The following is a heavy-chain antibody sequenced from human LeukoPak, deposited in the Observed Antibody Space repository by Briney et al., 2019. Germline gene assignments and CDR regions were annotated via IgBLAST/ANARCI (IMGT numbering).Heavy chain of an antibody. V-gene: IGHV1-8*01. J-gene: IGHJ4*02. Sequence: ASVKVSCKASGYTFTSYDINWVRRATGQGLEWMGWMNPNSGNTGYAQKFQGRVTLTRNTSISTAYMELSSLRSDDTAVYYCARDLGCSRTSCYYASDYWGQGTLLTVSS. D-gene: IGHD2-2*01. CDR2: MNPNSGNT. CDR3: ARDLGCSRTSCYYASDY. CDR1: GYTFTSYD.